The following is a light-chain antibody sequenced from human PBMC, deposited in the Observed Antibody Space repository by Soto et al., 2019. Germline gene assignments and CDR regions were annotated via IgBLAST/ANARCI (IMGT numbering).Light chain of an antibody. V-gene: IGKV1-39*01. J-gene: IGKJ4*01. CDR2: DAS. CDR3: QQSYNNPLT. Sequence: DIQMTRSPSSLTASVGDRVTVSCRASQNIGTYLNWYQQKSGKAPKVLISDASSLQSGVPSRFSGSGSGTYFTLTITSLQPEDHETYYCQQSYNNPLTFGGGTKVDIK. CDR1: QNIGTY.